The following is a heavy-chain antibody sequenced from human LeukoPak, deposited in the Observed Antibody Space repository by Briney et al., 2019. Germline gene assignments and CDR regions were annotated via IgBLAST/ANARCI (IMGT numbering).Heavy chain of an antibody. CDR3: ARQGYNWNREAFDI. CDR1: GGSISSYY. Sequence: WETLSLTCTVSGGSISSYYWSWIRQPPGKGLEWIGYIYTSGSTNYNPSLKSRVTISVDTSKNQFSLKLSSVTAADTAVYYCARQGYNWNREAFDIWGQGTMVTVSS. CDR2: IYTSGST. V-gene: IGHV4-4*09. D-gene: IGHD1-20*01. J-gene: IGHJ3*02.